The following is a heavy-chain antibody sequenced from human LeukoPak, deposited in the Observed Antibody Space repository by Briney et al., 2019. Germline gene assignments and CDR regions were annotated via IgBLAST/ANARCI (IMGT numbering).Heavy chain of an antibody. J-gene: IGHJ4*02. CDR2: ISWNSGSI. CDR3: ARGARYGDYGYYFDY. V-gene: IGHV3-9*01. Sequence: GGSLRLSCAASGFTFDDYAMHWVRQAPGKGLEWVSGISWNSGSIGYADSVKGRFTISRDNAKNSLYLQMNSLRAEDTALYYCARGARYGDYGYYFDYWGQGTLVTVSS. CDR1: GFTFDDYA. D-gene: IGHD4-17*01.